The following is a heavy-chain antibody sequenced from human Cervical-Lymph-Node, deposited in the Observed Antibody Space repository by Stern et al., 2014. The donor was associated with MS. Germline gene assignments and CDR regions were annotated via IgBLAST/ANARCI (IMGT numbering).Heavy chain of an antibody. J-gene: IGHJ4*02. CDR3: EREHDFWSGPFDY. D-gene: IGHD3-3*01. CDR1: GGSINSGDYN. V-gene: IGHV4-31*03. Sequence: QVQLQESGPGLLKPSQTLSLTCTVSGGSINSGDYNWSWIRQQPGKGLEWIGHINYSGSTNYNPSLRSRVSISADTSKNQVSLKLTSVTAADTAIYYCEREHDFWSGPFDYWGQGTLVTVSS. CDR2: INYSGST.